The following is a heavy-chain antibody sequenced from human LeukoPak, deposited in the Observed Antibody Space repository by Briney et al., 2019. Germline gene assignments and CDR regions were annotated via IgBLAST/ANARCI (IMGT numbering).Heavy chain of an antibody. D-gene: IGHD3-3*01. Sequence: SETLSLTCAVYGGSFSGYYWGWIRQPPGKGLEWIGEINHSGSTNYNPSLKSRVTISVDTSKNQFSLKLSSVTAADTAVYYCARGLYYDLWSGSYYYYMDVWGKGTTVTVSS. CDR2: INHSGST. CDR1: GGSFSGYY. V-gene: IGHV4-34*01. J-gene: IGHJ6*03. CDR3: ARGLYYDLWSGSYYYYMDV.